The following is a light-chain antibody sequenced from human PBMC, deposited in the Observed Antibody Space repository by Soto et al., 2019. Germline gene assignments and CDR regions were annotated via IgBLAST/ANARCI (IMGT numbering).Light chain of an antibody. Sequence: DIQRTQSPSTLSAAVGDRVTVTCRASQSIGDSLAWYQQKPGKAPYLLISDVSSLERGVPSRFSGTESGTEFTLTISSLRPDDFATYYCQQYNDYSAWTFGQGTKVDIK. J-gene: IGKJ1*01. CDR1: QSIGDS. V-gene: IGKV1-5*01. CDR3: QQYNDYSAWT. CDR2: DVS.